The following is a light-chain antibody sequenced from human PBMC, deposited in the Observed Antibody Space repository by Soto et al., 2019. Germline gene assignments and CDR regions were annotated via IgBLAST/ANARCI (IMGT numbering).Light chain of an antibody. CDR2: DVS. Sequence: QSALTQPASVSGSPGQSITISCTGTSSDVGGYNYVSWYQQHPGKAPKLMIYDVSNRPSGVSNRFSGSKSGNTASLTISGPQAEDEADYYCSSYTSSTPYVLGTGTKLTVL. V-gene: IGLV2-14*01. J-gene: IGLJ1*01. CDR3: SSYTSSTPYV. CDR1: SSDVGGYNY.